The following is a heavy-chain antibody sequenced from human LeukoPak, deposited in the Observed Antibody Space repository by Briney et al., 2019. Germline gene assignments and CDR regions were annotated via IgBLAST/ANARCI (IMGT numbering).Heavy chain of an antibody. D-gene: IGHD3-10*01. CDR1: GGSFSGYY. Sequence: SETLSLTCAVYGGSFSGYYWSWIRQPPGKGLEWIGEIKHSGSTNYNPSLKSRVTISVDTSKNQFSLKLSSVTAADTAVYYCARERGITMVRGYYYYYYYMDVWGKGTTVTVSS. CDR3: ARERGITMVRGYYYYYYYMDV. V-gene: IGHV4-34*01. CDR2: IKHSGST. J-gene: IGHJ6*03.